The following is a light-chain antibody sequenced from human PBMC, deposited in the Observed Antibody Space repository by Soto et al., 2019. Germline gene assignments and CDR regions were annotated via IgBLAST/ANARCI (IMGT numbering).Light chain of an antibody. J-gene: IGLJ1*01. Sequence: QSALTQPVSVSGSPGQSITISCTGTSSDVGGFNLVSWYQQHPGKAPKLMIYEGSERPSGVSDRFSGSKSGNTASLTVSGLQAADEADYFCKSYAGSNTYVFGSGTKVTVL. CDR1: SSDVGGFNL. V-gene: IGLV2-14*02. CDR3: KSYAGSNTYV. CDR2: EGS.